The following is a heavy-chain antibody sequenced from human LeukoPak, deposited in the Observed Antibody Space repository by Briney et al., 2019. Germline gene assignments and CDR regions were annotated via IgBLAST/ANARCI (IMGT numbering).Heavy chain of an antibody. V-gene: IGHV3-30*02. J-gene: IGHJ4*02. CDR3: AKDSNYILDY. CDR2: IRYDGSNK. D-gene: IGHD4/OR15-4a*01. Sequence: PGGSLRLSCAAFGFTFSSYWMSWVRQAPGKGLEWVAFIRYDGSNKYYADSVKGRFTISRDNSKNTLYLQMNSLRAEDTTVYYCAKDSNYILDYWGQGTLVTVSS. CDR1: GFTFSSYW.